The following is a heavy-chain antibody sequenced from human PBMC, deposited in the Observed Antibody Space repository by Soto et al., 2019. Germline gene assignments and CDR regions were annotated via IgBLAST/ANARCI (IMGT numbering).Heavy chain of an antibody. CDR2: IKQDGSEK. CDR1: GFTFSSYW. J-gene: IGHJ6*03. CDR3: ARAEQDYYYYYMDV. D-gene: IGHD2-15*01. V-gene: IGHV3-7*04. Sequence: GGSLRLSCAASGFTFSSYWMSWVRQAPGKGLEWVANIKQDGSEKYYVDSVKGRFTISRDNAKNSLYLQMNSLRAEDTAVYYCARAEQDYYYYYMDVWGKGTTVTVSS.